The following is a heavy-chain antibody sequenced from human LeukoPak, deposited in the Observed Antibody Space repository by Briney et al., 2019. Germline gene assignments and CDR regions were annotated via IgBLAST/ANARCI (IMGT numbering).Heavy chain of an antibody. D-gene: IGHD6-19*01. CDR2: INPNSGGT. CDR3: ARGVAGPYYYYYMDV. J-gene: IGHJ6*03. CDR1: GYTFTGYY. V-gene: IGHV1-2*02. Sequence: ASVKVSCKASGYTFTGYYMHWVRQAPGQGLEWMGWINPNSGGTNYAQKFQGRVTMTRDTSISTAYMELSRLTSDDTAVYYCARGVAGPYYYYYMDVWGRGTTVTVSS.